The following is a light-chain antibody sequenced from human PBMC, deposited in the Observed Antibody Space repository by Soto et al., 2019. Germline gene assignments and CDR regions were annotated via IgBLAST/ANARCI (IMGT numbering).Light chain of an antibody. CDR2: GAS. Sequence: EIVLTQSPGTLSFSPGERATLTCRASQSVSSSYLAWFQQKPGQAPRLLIFGASTRVTGVPARFSGSGSGTEFTLSINSLQSDDFAVYYCQQYSNWPEYTFGQGTKLEIK. CDR3: QQYSNWPEYT. CDR1: QSVSSSY. J-gene: IGKJ2*01. V-gene: IGKV3-15*01.